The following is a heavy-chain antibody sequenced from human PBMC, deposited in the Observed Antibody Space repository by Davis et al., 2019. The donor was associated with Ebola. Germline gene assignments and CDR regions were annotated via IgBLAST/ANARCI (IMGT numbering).Heavy chain of an antibody. Sequence: GSLRLSCTVSGGSISSSSYYWGWIRQPPGKGLEWIGSIYHSGSTYYNPSLKSRVTISVDTSKNQFSLKLSSVTAADTAVYYCARQEYYYDSRGIPLGYYYGMDVWGQGTTVTVSS. CDR2: IYHSGST. J-gene: IGHJ6*02. V-gene: IGHV4-39*01. D-gene: IGHD3-22*01. CDR3: ARQEYYYDSRGIPLGYYYGMDV. CDR1: GGSISSSSYY.